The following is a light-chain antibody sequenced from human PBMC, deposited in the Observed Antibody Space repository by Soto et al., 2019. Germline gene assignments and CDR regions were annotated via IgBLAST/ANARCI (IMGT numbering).Light chain of an antibody. CDR1: QSVLYSPNNKNY. CDR2: WAS. J-gene: IGKJ2*01. Sequence: DIVMTQSPGPLAVSPGERAAINCKSSQSVLYSPNNKNYLAWYQQKPGQPPKLLIYWASTRESGVPDRFSGSGSGTEFTLTISSLQAEDVAVYYCQQYYSTPYTFGQGTKLEIK. CDR3: QQYYSTPYT. V-gene: IGKV4-1*01.